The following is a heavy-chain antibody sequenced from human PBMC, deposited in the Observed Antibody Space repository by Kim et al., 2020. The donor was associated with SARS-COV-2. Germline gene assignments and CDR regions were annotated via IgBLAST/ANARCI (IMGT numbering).Heavy chain of an antibody. J-gene: IGHJ5*02. CDR3: ARHLLGGRVSSSWYWFDP. CDR2: IDYSGST. V-gene: IGHV4-39*01. CDR1: GGSISSSSYY. Sequence: SETLSLTCTVSGGSISSSSYYWGWIRQPPGKGLEWIGSIDYSGSTYYNPSLKSRVTISVDTSKNQFSLKLSSVTAADTAVYYCARHLLGGRVSSSWYWFDPWGQGTLVTVSS. D-gene: IGHD6-13*01.